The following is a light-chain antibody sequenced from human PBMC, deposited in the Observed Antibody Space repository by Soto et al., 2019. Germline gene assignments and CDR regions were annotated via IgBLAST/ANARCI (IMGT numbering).Light chain of an antibody. CDR2: AAS. V-gene: IGKV1-27*01. J-gene: IGKJ2*01. CDR1: LGLTDY. CDR3: QKYNRAPFT. Sequence: DIQMTQSPSSLTASVGDRVTMTCRASLGLTDYVAWYQQKPGRAPTLLIYAASILQSGVPSRFSGSGSGTEFTLTINSLQPEDVATYYCQKYNRAPFTFGQGTKVDIK.